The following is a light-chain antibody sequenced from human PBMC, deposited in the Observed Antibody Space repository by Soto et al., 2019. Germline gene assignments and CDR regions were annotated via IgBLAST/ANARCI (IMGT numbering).Light chain of an antibody. CDR2: DAS. CDR1: QTVSSY. V-gene: IGKV1-5*01. J-gene: IGKJ1*01. CDR3: QQYNSYWT. Sequence: DIQMTQSPSSLPATVGDRVTITGRASQTVSSYLTWYQQKPGKAPKLRIYDASSLESGVPSRFSGSGSGTEFTLTISSLQPDDFATYYCQQYNSYWTFGQGTKVDIK.